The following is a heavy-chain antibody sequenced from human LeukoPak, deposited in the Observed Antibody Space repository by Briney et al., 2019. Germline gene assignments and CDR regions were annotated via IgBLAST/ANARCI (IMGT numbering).Heavy chain of an antibody. CDR3: ARVGHYYYYGRDV. CDR1: GGSISSYY. V-gene: IGHV4-59*01. CDR2: IYYSGST. J-gene: IGHJ6*02. Sequence: SETLSLTCTVSGGSISSYYWSWIRQPPGKGLEWIGYIYYSGSTNYNPSLKSRVTISVDTSKNQFSLKLSSVTAADTAVYYCARVGHYYYYGRDVWGQGTTVTVSS. D-gene: IGHD3-16*01.